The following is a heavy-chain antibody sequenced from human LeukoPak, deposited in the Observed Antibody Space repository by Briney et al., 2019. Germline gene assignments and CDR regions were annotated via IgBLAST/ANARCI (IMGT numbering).Heavy chain of an antibody. CDR3: ARANTFSYYYDSSGYTFDY. CDR2: INPNSGGT. Sequence: GASVKVSCKASGYTFTGYYMHWVRQAPGQGLEWMGRINPNSGGTNYAQKFQGRVTMTRDTSISTAYMELSRLRSDDTAVYYCARANTFSYYYDSSGYTFDYWVQGTLVTVSS. CDR1: GYTFTGYY. J-gene: IGHJ4*02. V-gene: IGHV1-2*06. D-gene: IGHD3-22*01.